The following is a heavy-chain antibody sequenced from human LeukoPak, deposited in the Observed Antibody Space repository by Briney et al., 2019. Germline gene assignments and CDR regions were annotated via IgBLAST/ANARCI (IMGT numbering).Heavy chain of an antibody. CDR3: ARQFRDGYNFDY. J-gene: IGHJ4*02. D-gene: IGHD5-24*01. V-gene: IGHV4-34*01. CDR1: GGSFSGYY. Sequence: PSETLSLTCAVYGGSFSGYYWSWIRQPPGKGLEWIGSIYYSGSTYYNPSLKSRVTISVDTSKNQFSLKLSSVTAADTAVYYCARQFRDGYNFDYWGQGTLVTVSS. CDR2: IYYSGST.